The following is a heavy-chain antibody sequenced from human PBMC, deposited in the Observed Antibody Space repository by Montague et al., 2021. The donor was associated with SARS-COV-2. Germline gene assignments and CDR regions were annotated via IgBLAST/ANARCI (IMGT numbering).Heavy chain of an antibody. V-gene: IGHV3-30-3*01. Sequence: SLRLSCAASGFTFSSYAMHWVRQAPGKGLEWVAVISYDGSNKYYADSVKGRFTISRDNSKNTLYLQMNSLRAEDTAVYYCARGLDDGSGSYYFDYWGQGTLVTVSS. CDR1: GFTFSSYA. D-gene: IGHD3-10*01. CDR2: ISYDGSNK. CDR3: ARGLDDGSGSYYFDY. J-gene: IGHJ4*02.